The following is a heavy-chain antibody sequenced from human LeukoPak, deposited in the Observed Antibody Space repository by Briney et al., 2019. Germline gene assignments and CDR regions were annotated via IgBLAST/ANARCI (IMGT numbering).Heavy chain of an antibody. CDR3: ARPYYDSSGYYHDAFDI. V-gene: IGHV4-59*12. CDR2: SYYSGST. CDR1: GASISSYY. Sequence: SETLSLTCTVSGASISSYYWSWIRQPPGKGLEWIGYSYYSGSTNYNPSLKSRVTISVDTSKNQFSLKLSSVTAADTAVYYCARPYYDSSGYYHDAFDIWGQGTVVTVSS. J-gene: IGHJ3*02. D-gene: IGHD3-22*01.